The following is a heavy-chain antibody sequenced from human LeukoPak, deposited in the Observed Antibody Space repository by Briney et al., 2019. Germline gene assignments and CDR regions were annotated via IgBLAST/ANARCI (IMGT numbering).Heavy chain of an antibody. V-gene: IGHV4-61*05. D-gene: IGHD6-13*01. J-gene: IGHJ4*02. CDR1: GDSISTSNSY. CDR2: FYISGST. Sequence: PSETLSLTCTVSGDSISTSNSYWGWIRQPPGKGLEWIGRFYISGSTNYNPSLKSRVTISVDTSKNQFSLKLSSVTAADTAVYYCARALKAADGLDYFDYWGQGTLVTVSS. CDR3: ARALKAADGLDYFDY.